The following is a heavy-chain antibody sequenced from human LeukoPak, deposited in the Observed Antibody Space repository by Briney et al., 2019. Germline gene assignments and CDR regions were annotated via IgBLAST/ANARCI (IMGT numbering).Heavy chain of an antibody. V-gene: IGHV3-53*01. CDR3: ARGGAAFINIAVADPFDY. CDR2: IYSGGTT. Sequence: GGSLRLSCAASGFTFSGYAMSWVRQAPGKGLEWVSVIYSGGTTYYAESVKGRFTVSRDSSENTLYLQMNSLRAEDTAVYYCARGGAAFINIAVADPFDYWGQGTLVIVSS. D-gene: IGHD6-19*01. CDR1: GFTFSGYA. J-gene: IGHJ4*02.